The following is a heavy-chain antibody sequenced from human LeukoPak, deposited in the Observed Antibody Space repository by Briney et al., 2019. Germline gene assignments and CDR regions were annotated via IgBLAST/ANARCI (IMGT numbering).Heavy chain of an antibody. CDR2: IYYSGST. J-gene: IGHJ5*02. V-gene: IGHV4-59*01. Sequence: SETLSLTCTVSGGSISSYCWSWIRQPPGKGLEWIGYIYYSGSTNYNPSLKSRVTISVDTSKNQFSLKLSSVTAADTAVYYCARGSSMRDWFDPWGQGTLVTVSS. D-gene: IGHD2-2*01. CDR3: ARGSSMRDWFDP. CDR1: GGSISSYC.